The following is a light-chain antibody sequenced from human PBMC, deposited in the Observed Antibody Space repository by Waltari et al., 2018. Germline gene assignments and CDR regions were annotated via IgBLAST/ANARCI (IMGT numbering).Light chain of an antibody. J-gene: IGLJ2*01. CDR1: RSNLGSNP. Sequence: QSVLTQPPSASGTSGQRVTISCSGSRSNLGSNPVNWYQQLPGAAPKLLLYSNDQRPSGVPDRFSGSKSGTSASLGISGLQSEDEADYYCATWDDSLNGQLFGGGTKLTVL. V-gene: IGLV1-44*01. CDR3: ATWDDSLNGQL. CDR2: SND.